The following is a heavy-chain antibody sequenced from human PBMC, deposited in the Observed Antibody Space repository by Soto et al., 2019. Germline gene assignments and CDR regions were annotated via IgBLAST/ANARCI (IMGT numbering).Heavy chain of an antibody. Sequence: SVKVSCKASGFTFTSSAMQWVRQARGQRLEWIGWIVVGSGNTNYAQKFQERVTTTRDMSTSTAYMELSSLRSEDTAVYYCARTQCSSTRCYVGSWDYWGQGTLVTVSS. CDR3: ARTQCSSTRCYVGSWDY. CDR2: IVVGSGNT. D-gene: IGHD2-2*01. V-gene: IGHV1-58*02. J-gene: IGHJ4*02. CDR1: GFTFTSSA.